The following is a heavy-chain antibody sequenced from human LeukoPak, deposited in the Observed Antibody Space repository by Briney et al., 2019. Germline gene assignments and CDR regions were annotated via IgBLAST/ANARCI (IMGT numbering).Heavy chain of an antibody. Sequence: SGTLSLTCAVSGRSISSSNWWSWVRQPPGKGLEWIGEIYHSGSTNYNPSLKSRVTISVDKSKNQFSLKLSSVTAADTAVYYCARLEYSSGWFFDYWGQGTLVTVSS. J-gene: IGHJ4*02. V-gene: IGHV4-4*02. D-gene: IGHD6-19*01. CDR3: ARLEYSSGWFFDY. CDR1: GRSISSSNW. CDR2: IYHSGST.